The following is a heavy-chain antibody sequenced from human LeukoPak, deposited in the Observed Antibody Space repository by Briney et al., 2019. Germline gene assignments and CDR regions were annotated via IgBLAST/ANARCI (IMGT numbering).Heavy chain of an antibody. CDR3: ARRYDSTLSHYYYMDV. V-gene: IGHV4-59*12. D-gene: IGHD2-2*01. J-gene: IGHJ6*03. Sequence: SETLSLTCTVSGGSISSFYWSWIRQPPGKGLEWIGYIYYSGNTNYNPSLKSRVTISVDSSKNQFSLTLSSVTAADTAVYYCARRYDSTLSHYYYMDVWGKGTTVTVSS. CDR1: GGSISSFY. CDR2: IYYSGNT.